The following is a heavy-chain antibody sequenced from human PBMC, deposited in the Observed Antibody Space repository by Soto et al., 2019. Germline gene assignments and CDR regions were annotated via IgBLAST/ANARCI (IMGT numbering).Heavy chain of an antibody. CDR1: GGTFSSYA. D-gene: IGHD5-12*01. J-gene: IGHJ5*02. CDR3: ARDSLGGYSGYDPYNWFDP. V-gene: IGHV1-69*01. Sequence: QVQLVQSGAEVKKPGSSVKVSCKASGGTFSSYAISWVRQAPGQGLEWMGGIIPIFGTANYAQKFQGRVTITADESTSTAYMELSSLRSEDTAVYYCARDSLGGYSGYDPYNWFDPWGQGILVTVSS. CDR2: IIPIFGTA.